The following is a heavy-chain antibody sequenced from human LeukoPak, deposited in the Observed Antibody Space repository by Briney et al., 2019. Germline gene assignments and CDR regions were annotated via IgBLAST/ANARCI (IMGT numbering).Heavy chain of an antibody. CDR3: ATAMVRGVTHYYYGMDV. V-gene: IGHV1-69*13. CDR1: GGTFSSYA. Sequence: SVKVSCKASGGTFSSYAISWVRQAPGQGLEWMGGIIPIFGTANYAQKFQGRVTITADESTSTAYMELSSLRSEDTAVYYCATAMVRGVTHYYYGMDVWGQGTTVTVSS. J-gene: IGHJ6*02. CDR2: IIPIFGTA. D-gene: IGHD3-10*01.